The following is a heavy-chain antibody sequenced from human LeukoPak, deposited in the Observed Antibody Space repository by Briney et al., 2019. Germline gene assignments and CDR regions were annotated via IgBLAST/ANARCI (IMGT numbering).Heavy chain of an antibody. CDR2: IYTSGST. D-gene: IGHD3-22*01. CDR1: GDSISSYY. J-gene: IGHJ4*02. Sequence: SETLSLTCTVSGDSISSYYWSWVRQPAGKGLEWIGRIYTSGSTNYNPSLKSRVTMSVDTSKNQFSLKLSSVTAADTAVYYCARDRYYYDSSGSRIFDYWGQGTLVTVSS. V-gene: IGHV4-4*07. CDR3: ARDRYYYDSSGSRIFDY.